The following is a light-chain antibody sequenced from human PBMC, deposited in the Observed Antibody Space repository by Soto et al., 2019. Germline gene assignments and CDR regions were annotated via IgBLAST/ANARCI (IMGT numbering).Light chain of an antibody. V-gene: IGKV1-5*03. Sequence: DIQMTQSPSTLSASVGERVTITCRASQSISAWLAWYQQKPGKAPKLLIYKASNVESGVPSRFSGSGSGTEVTLTISSLQPDDFATYYSQQYHSYPLTFGQGTRLEIK. J-gene: IGKJ5*01. CDR2: KAS. CDR1: QSISAW. CDR3: QQYHSYPLT.